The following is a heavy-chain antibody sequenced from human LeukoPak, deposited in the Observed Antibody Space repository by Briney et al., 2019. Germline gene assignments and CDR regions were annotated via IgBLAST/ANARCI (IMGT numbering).Heavy chain of an antibody. D-gene: IGHD4-23*01. CDR1: GFTFSSYG. Sequence: GGSLRLSCAASGFTFSSYGMHWVRQAPGKGLEWVAVISYDGSNKYYADSVKGRFTISRDNSKNTLYLQMNSLRAEDTAVYYCAKPDYGGNSGDAKTDFDYWGQGTLVTASS. V-gene: IGHV3-30*18. CDR2: ISYDGSNK. CDR3: AKPDYGGNSGDAKTDFDY. J-gene: IGHJ4*02.